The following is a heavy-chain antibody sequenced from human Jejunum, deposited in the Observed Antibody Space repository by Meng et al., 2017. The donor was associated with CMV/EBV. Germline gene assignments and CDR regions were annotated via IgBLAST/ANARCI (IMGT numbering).Heavy chain of an antibody. CDR3: ARAIDSYLIRGFDI. Sequence: SGVIFDGDGMYWVRQAPGKGLEWVSGINWNGDTTTYADSVKGRFTISRDNVKNSLYLQMNSLRAEDTALYHCARAIDSYLIRGFDIWGQGTMVTVSS. V-gene: IGHV3-20*01. CDR1: GVIFDGDG. CDR2: INWNGDTT. J-gene: IGHJ3*02. D-gene: IGHD3-10*01.